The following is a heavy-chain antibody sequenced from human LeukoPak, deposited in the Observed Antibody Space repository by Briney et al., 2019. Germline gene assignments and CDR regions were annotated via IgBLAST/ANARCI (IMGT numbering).Heavy chain of an antibody. J-gene: IGHJ4*02. D-gene: IGHD6-19*01. CDR1: GYTFTSYD. V-gene: IGHV1-8*01. CDR3: AKRVSGWYWVEY. Sequence: ASVKVSCKASGYTFTSYDINWVRQATGQGLEWMGWMNPNSGNTGYAQKFQGRVTMTRNTSISTAYMELSSLRSEDTAVYYCAKRVSGWYWVEYWGQGTLVTVSS. CDR2: MNPNSGNT.